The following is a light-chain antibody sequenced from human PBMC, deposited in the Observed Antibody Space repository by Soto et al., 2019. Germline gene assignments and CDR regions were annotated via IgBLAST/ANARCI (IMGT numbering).Light chain of an antibody. Sequence: DFKMTQSPSTLSSSLGDSVTITCRASQNIRSRLAWFQQKPGKAPKLLIYDASSLESGVPQRFSGSGSGTESTLTIRSLQTDDFSTYYCKQYHSYWTFGQGTKVDIK. CDR2: DAS. CDR3: KQYHSYWT. V-gene: IGKV1-5*01. J-gene: IGKJ1*01. CDR1: QNIRSR.